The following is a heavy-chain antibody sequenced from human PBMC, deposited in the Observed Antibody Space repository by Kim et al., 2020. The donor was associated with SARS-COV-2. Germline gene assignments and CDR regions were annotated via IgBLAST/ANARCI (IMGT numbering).Heavy chain of an antibody. Sequence: GGSLRLSCAASGFTFSSYAMHWVRQAPGKGLEWVAVISYDGSNKYYADSVKGRFTISRDNSKNTLYLQMNSLRAEDTAVYYCARDCSGFFSYYGMDVWG. CDR1: GFTFSSYA. D-gene: IGHD6-25*01. J-gene: IGHJ6*02. CDR3: ARDCSGFFSYYGMDV. V-gene: IGHV3-30*04. CDR2: ISYDGSNK.